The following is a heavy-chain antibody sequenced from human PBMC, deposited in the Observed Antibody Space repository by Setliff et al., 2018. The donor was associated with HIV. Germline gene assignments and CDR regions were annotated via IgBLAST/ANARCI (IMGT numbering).Heavy chain of an antibody. D-gene: IGHD3-9*01. Sequence: SETLSLTCFVSGVSISDHYWGWIRQPPGKGLEWIGYIYTSGSTNYNPSLKSRVAISVDTSKNQFSLKLSSVTAADTAVYYCARQTWEYYDTLTGYYRSPKNFDSWGQGTLVTVSS. CDR1: GVSISDHY. CDR2: IYTSGST. V-gene: IGHV4-4*09. CDR3: ARQTWEYYDTLTGYYRSPKNFDS. J-gene: IGHJ4*02.